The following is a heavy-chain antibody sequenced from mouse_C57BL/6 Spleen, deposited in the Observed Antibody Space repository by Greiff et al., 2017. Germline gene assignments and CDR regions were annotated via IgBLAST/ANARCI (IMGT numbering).Heavy chain of an antibody. CDR1: GFTFSSYG. Sequence: DVQLVESGGDLVKPGGSLKLSCAASGFTFSSYGMSWVRQTPDKRLEWVATISSGGSYTYYPDSVKGRFTISRDNAKNTLYLQMSSLKSEDTAMYYCARHNYSNYGRYYYAMDYGGQGTSVTVSS. V-gene: IGHV5-6*01. J-gene: IGHJ4*01. CDR3: ARHNYSNYGRYYYAMDY. D-gene: IGHD2-5*01. CDR2: ISSGGSYT.